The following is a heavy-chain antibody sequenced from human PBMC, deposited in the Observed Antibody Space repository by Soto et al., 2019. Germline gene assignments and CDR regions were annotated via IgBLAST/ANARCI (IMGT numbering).Heavy chain of an antibody. J-gene: IGHJ6*02. D-gene: IGHD3-16*01. V-gene: IGHV4-30-4*02. CDR3: ARAMGDWGTYYYYYGFDV. CDR1: GGSISSGDYY. Sequence: SETLSLTXTVSGGSISSGDYYWSWIRQPPGKGLEWIGYIYYSGSTYYNPSLKSRVTISVDTSKNQFSLNLSSVTAADTAVYYCARAMGDWGTYYYYYGFDVWGQGTTVTVSS. CDR2: IYYSGST.